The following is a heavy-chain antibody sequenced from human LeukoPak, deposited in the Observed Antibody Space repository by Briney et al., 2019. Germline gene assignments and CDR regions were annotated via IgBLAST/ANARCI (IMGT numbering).Heavy chain of an antibody. CDR2: ISGGGDNT. D-gene: IGHD4-17*01. CDR1: GFTFSNYA. J-gene: IGHJ4*02. CDR3: AKTTTDYGDYRSY. Sequence: GGSLRLSCSVFGFTFSNYAMHWVRQAPGKGLEWVSTISGGGDNTYYADSVRGRFTISRDNSNDTLYLQMTSLRAADTAVYYCAKTTTDYGDYRSYWGLGTLVTVSS. V-gene: IGHV3-23*01.